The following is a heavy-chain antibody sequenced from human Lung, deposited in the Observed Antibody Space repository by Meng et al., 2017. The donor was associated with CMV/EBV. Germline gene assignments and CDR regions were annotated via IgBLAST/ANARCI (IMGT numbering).Heavy chain of an antibody. CDR1: GGSFSGYY. Sequence: SETLSLXCAVYGGSFSGYYWSWIRQPPGKGLEWIGEINHSGSTNYNPSLKSRITISVDTSKNQFSLKLCSVTAADTAVYYCARLRIGPAAITYNHGFDIWXQGTXVTVSS. V-gene: IGHV4-34*01. J-gene: IGHJ3*02. CDR3: ARLRIGPAAITYNHGFDI. CDR2: INHSGST. D-gene: IGHD2-2*02.